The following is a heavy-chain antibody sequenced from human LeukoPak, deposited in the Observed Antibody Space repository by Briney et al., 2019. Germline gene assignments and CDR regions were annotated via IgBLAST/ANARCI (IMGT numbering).Heavy chain of an antibody. V-gene: IGHV1-69*04. Sequence: SVKVSCKASGGTFSSYTITWVRQAPGQGLEWMGRIIPILGIANYAQKFQGRVTITADKSTSTAYMELSSLRSEDTAVYYCARDRGDYGMDVWGQGTTVTVSS. J-gene: IGHJ6*02. CDR3: ARDRGDYGMDV. CDR1: GGTFSSYT. CDR2: IIPILGIA.